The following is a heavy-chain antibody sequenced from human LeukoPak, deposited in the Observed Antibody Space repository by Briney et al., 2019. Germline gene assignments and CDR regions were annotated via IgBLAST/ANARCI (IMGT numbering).Heavy chain of an antibody. D-gene: IGHD2-2*01. Sequence: SETLSLTCTVSGGSISSSSYYWGWVRLPPGNWLEWLGIIYYSGSTYYNPSLKSRLTISVDTSKNQFSLKQSSVTATDTAVYYCARRGYCSSTSCYEYWFDPWGQGTLVTVS. J-gene: IGHJ5*02. CDR2: IYYSGST. V-gene: IGHV4-39*01. CDR3: ARRGYCSSTSCYEYWFDP. CDR1: GGSISSSSYY.